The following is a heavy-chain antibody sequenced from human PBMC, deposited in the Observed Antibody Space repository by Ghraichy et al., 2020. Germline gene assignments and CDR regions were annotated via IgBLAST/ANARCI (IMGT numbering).Heavy chain of an antibody. V-gene: IGHV1-3*01. D-gene: IGHD2-15*01. Sequence: ASVKVSCKASGYTFTSYAMHWVRQAPGQRLEWMGWINAGNGNTKYSQKFQGRVTITRDTSASTAYMELSSLRSEDTAVYYCARADSGGPEYFQHWGQGTLVTVSS. J-gene: IGHJ1*01. CDR3: ARADSGGPEYFQH. CDR1: GYTFTSYA. CDR2: INAGNGNT.